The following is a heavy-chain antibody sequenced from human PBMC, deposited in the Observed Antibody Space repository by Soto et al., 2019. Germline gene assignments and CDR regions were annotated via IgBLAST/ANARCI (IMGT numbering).Heavy chain of an antibody. CDR2: ISGSGGST. J-gene: IGHJ1*01. V-gene: IGHV3-23*01. Sequence: EVQLLESGGGLVQPGGSLRLSCAASGFTFSSYAMSWVRRAPGKGLEWVSAISGSGGSTYYADSVKGRFTISRDNSKNTLYLQMNSLRAEDTAVYYCANEGYYDSSGYYGYFQHWGQGTLVTVSS. CDR1: GFTFSSYA. D-gene: IGHD3-22*01. CDR3: ANEGYYDSSGYYGYFQH.